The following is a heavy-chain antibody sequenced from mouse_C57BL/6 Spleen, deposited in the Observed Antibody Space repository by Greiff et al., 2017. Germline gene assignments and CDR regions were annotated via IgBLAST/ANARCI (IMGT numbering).Heavy chain of an antibody. V-gene: IGHV5-4*01. CDR1: GFTFSSYA. Sequence: EVQLVESGGGLVKPGGSLKLSCAASGFTFSSYAMSWVRQTPEKRLEWVATISDGGSYTYYPDNVKGRFTSSRDNAKNNLYQQMSHLKSEDTAMYYCARELGYAMDYWGQGTSVTVSS. J-gene: IGHJ4*01. CDR3: ARELGYAMDY. CDR2: ISDGGSYT. D-gene: IGHD4-1*01.